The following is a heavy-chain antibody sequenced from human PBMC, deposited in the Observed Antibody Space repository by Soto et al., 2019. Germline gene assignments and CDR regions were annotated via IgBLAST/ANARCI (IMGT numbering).Heavy chain of an antibody. V-gene: IGHV4-59*01. Sequence: SQTLSLTCSVCGGYIGSYYWSWIRQPPAISLSWIGYIYYSGSTYYPPSLNSRVPMSVVTSKPQFSLMLLSVTVAHTPVYSCSKSDGRYWGQGTLVTVS. CDR3: SKSDGRY. J-gene: IGHJ4*02. D-gene: IGHD3-3*01. CDR1: GGYIGSYY. CDR2: IYYSGST.